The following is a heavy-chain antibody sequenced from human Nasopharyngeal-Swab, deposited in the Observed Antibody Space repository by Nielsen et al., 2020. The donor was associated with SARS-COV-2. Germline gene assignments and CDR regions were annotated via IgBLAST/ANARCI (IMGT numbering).Heavy chain of an antibody. CDR1: GFTFSSYW. Sequence: GESLKISCVASGFTFSSYWMHWVRQVPGKGLVWVSRIDEHGSTINHADSVEGRFTISKDNAKNTLVLQMNSLRAEDTAVYYCGRDLGGRFSTWGQGTLVTVSS. CDR2: IDEHGSTI. CDR3: GRDLGGRFST. J-gene: IGHJ5*02. V-gene: IGHV3-74*01. D-gene: IGHD3-16*01.